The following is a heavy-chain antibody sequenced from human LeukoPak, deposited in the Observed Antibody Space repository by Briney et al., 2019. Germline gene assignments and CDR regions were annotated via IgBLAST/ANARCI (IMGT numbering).Heavy chain of an antibody. Sequence: GGLVKVSCKASGYTFNSYGISWVRQARGQGLEWMGWISGYNGDTKYAHNFQGRVTMTIDTSTSTAYMELRSLRSDDTAVYYCGVSGYDSLLNYWGQGTLVTVSS. CDR3: GVSGYDSLLNY. J-gene: IGHJ4*02. D-gene: IGHD5-12*01. CDR2: ISGYNGDT. CDR1: GYTFNSYG. V-gene: IGHV1-18*04.